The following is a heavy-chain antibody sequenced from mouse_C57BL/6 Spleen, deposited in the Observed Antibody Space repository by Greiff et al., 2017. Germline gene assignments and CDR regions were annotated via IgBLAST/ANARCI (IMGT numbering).Heavy chain of an antibody. V-gene: IGHV1-64*01. CDR1: GYTFTSYW. Sequence: VQLQQPGAELVKPGASVKLSCKASGYTFTSYWMHWVKQRPGQGLEWIGMIHPNSGSTNYNEKFKSKATLTVDKSSRTAYMQLSSLTSEDSAVYYCARGYGSSYWYFDVWGTGTTVTVSS. CDR2: IHPNSGST. J-gene: IGHJ1*03. CDR3: ARGYGSSYWYFDV. D-gene: IGHD1-1*01.